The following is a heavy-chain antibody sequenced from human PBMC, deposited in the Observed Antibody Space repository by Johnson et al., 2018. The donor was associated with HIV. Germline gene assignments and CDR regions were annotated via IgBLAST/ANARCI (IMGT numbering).Heavy chain of an antibody. Sequence: VQLVESGGGVVQPGRSLRLSCAASGFTFSNHALHWVRQAPGKGLEWVAVISYDGSNEYYTDSVKGRFTISRDSAKNSLYLQMNSLRAEDTAVYYCARHWAAAGRDAFDIWGQGTMVSVSS. CDR3: ARHWAAAGRDAFDI. J-gene: IGHJ3*02. CDR2: ISYDGSNE. V-gene: IGHV3-30-3*01. D-gene: IGHD6-13*01. CDR1: GFTFSNHA.